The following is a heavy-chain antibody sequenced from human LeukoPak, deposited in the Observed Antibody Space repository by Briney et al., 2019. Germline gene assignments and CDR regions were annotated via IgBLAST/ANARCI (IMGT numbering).Heavy chain of an antibody. CDR3: ARTPGGGQAL. Sequence: ASVKVSCKGSGYTFTSYSISWVRQAPGQGLEWMGWISTYNGKTNYAQKFQGRVIMTTDTSTNTAYMELTSLRSDDTAVYYCARTPGGGQALWGQGTLVTVSS. J-gene: IGHJ4*02. V-gene: IGHV1-18*01. CDR1: GYTFTSYS. CDR2: ISTYNGKT. D-gene: IGHD2-15*01.